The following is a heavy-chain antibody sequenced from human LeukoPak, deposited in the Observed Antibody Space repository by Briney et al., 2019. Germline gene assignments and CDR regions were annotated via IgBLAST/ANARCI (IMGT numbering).Heavy chain of an antibody. CDR1: GFTFSSYA. CDR3: AGFGYSSGWYEDYFDY. J-gene: IGHJ4*02. D-gene: IGHD6-19*01. V-gene: IGHV3-7*01. Sequence: GGSLRLSCAASGFTFSSYAMSWVRQAPGKGLEWVANIKQDGSEKYYVDSVKGRFTISRDNAKNSLYLQMNSLRAEDTAVYYCAGFGYSSGWYEDYFDYWGQGTLVTVSS. CDR2: IKQDGSEK.